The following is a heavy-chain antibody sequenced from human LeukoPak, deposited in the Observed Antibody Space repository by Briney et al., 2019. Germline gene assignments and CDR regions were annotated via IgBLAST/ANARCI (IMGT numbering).Heavy chain of an antibody. Sequence: HTGRSLRLSCAASGFTFDDYAMHWVRQAPGKGLEWVAVMSYDGSNKYYADSVKGRFTISRDNSKNTLYLQMNSLRPEDTAVYYCARDAEYYGSGTRGDWFDPWGQGTLVTVSS. CDR3: ARDAEYYGSGTRGDWFDP. CDR1: GFTFDDYA. V-gene: IGHV3-30*01. J-gene: IGHJ5*02. D-gene: IGHD3-10*01. CDR2: MSYDGSNK.